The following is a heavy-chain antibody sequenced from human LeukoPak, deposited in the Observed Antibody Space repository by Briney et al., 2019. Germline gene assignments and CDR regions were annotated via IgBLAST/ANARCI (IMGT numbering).Heavy chain of an antibody. V-gene: IGHV4-30-2*01. J-gene: IGHJ3*02. Sequence: SQTLSLTCAVSGGSISSGGYSWSWIRQPPGKGLEWIGYIYHSGSTYYNPSLKSRVTMSVDTSKNQFSLKLSSVTAADTAVYYCARDSVASILHDAFDIWGQGTMVTVSS. CDR1: GGSISSGGYS. CDR3: ARDSVASILHDAFDI. CDR2: IYHSGST.